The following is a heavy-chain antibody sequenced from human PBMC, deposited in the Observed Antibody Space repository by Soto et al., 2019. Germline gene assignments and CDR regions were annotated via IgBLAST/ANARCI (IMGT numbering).Heavy chain of an antibody. CDR1: GYTFTGYY. CDR2: INPNSGGT. CDR3: ARGVPAAIRQYYYYGMDV. J-gene: IGHJ6*02. Sequence: GASVKVSCKASGYTFTGYYMHWVRQAPGQGLEWMGWINPNSGGTNYAQKFQGRVTMTRDTSISTAYMELSRLRSGDTAVYYCARGVPAAIRQYYYYGMDVWGQGTTVTVSS. V-gene: IGHV1-2*02. D-gene: IGHD2-2*01.